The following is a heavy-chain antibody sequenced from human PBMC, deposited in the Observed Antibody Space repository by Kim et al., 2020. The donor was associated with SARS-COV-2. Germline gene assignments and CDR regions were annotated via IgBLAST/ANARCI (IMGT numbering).Heavy chain of an antibody. CDR1: GGSISSSSYY. J-gene: IGHJ3*02. D-gene: IGHD3-22*01. CDR2: IYYSGST. CDR3: ARLGPDYYDSSGYYYDAFDI. Sequence: SETLSLTCTVSGGSISSSSYYWGWIRQPPGKGLEWIGSIYYSGSTYYNPSLKSRVTISVDTSKNQFSLKLSSVTAADTAVYYCARLGPDYYDSSGYYYDAFDIWGQGTMVTVSS. V-gene: IGHV4-39*01.